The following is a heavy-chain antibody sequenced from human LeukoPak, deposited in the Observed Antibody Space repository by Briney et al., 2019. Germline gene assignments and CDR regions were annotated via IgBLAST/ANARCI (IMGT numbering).Heavy chain of an antibody. D-gene: IGHD6-6*01. CDR2: IYYSGST. J-gene: IGHJ5*02. CDR1: GGSISSSSYY. CDR3: ARHLVAYSSSSDWFDP. V-gene: IGHV4-39*01. Sequence: SETLSLTCTVSGGSISSSSYYWGWIRQPPGKGLERIGSIYYSGSTYYNPSLKSRVTISVDTSKNQFSLKLSSVTAADTAVYYCARHLVAYSSSSDWFDPWGQGTLVTVSS.